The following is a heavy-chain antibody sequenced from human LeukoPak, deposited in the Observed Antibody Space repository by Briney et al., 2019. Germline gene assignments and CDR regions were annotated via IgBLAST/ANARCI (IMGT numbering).Heavy chain of an antibody. CDR2: IKKDGSEK. CDR3: VRDWGYDSSGYWQKYFDT. J-gene: IGHJ4*02. V-gene: IGHV3-7*01. Sequence: GGSLRLSCAASGFTFSSYWMSWVRQAPGKGLEWVANIKKDGSEKYYADSVKGRFTISRDNAKNTLYLQMNSLRAEDTAVYYCVRDWGYDSSGYWQKYFDTWGQGTLVTVSS. CDR1: GFTFSSYW. D-gene: IGHD3-22*01.